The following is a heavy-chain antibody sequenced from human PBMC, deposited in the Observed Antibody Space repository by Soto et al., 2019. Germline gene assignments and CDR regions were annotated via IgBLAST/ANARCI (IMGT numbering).Heavy chain of an antibody. D-gene: IGHD6-13*01. V-gene: IGHV1-69*01. CDR1: GGTFSSYA. J-gene: IGHJ1*01. CDR2: IIPIFGTA. CDR3: EREYSSSWYRIAYFQH. Sequence: QVQLVQSGAEVKKPGSSVKVSCKASGGTFSSYAISWVRQAPGQGLEWMGGIIPIFGTANYAQKFQGRVTIPADESTSTAYRELSSLRSEDTAVYYCEREYSSSWYRIAYFQHWGQGTLVTVSS.